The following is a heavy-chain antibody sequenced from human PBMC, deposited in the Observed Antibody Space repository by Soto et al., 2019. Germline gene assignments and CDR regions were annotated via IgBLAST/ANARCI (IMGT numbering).Heavy chain of an antibody. J-gene: IGHJ4*02. CDR1: EDTFSSYT. D-gene: IGHD3-10*01. V-gene: IGHV1-69*02. CDR3: ARSDGSGTRAFDY. CDR2: IIPMLGMS. Sequence: QVHLVQSGAEVKKPGSSVTVSCKASEDTFSSYTINWVRQAPGQRLEWVGRIIPMLGMSNYALKFQGRVTSTADRATTTVYLHMSSLRSDDTAVYYCARSDGSGTRAFDYWGQGTLVTVSS.